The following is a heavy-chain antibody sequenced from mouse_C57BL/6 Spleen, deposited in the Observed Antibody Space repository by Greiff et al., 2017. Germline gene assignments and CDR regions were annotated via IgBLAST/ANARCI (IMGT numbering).Heavy chain of an antibody. CDR3: TRGEGYYYGPWYCDV. Sequence: EVMLVESGEGLVKPGGSLKLSCAASGFTFSSYAMSWVRQTPEKRLEWVAYISSGGDYIYYADTVKGRFTISRDNARNTLYLQMSSRKSEDTAMYYCTRGEGYYYGPWYCDVWGTGTTVTVSS. CDR2: ISSGGDYI. CDR1: GFTFSSYA. V-gene: IGHV5-9-1*02. J-gene: IGHJ1*03. D-gene: IGHD1-1*01.